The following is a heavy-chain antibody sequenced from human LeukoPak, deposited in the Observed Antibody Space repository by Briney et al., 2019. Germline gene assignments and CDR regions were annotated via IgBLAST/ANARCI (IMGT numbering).Heavy chain of an antibody. CDR2: INHSGST. CDR1: GGSFSGYY. Sequence: SETLSLTCAVYGGSFSGYYWSWIRQPPGKGLEWIGEINHSGSTNYNPSLKSRVTISVDTSKNQFSLKLSSVTAADTAVYYCQAYNILTGFYLTDAFDIWGQGTMVTVSS. V-gene: IGHV4-34*01. CDR3: QAYNILTGFYLTDAFDI. D-gene: IGHD3-9*01. J-gene: IGHJ3*02.